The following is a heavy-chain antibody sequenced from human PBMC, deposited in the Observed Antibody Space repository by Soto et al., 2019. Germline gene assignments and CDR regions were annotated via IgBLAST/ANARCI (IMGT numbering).Heavy chain of an antibody. J-gene: IGHJ4*02. CDR2: ISSSSSFI. Sequence: EVQVVESGGGLVKPGGTLRLSCAASGFTFSSYNMNWVRQAPGKGLEWVSSISSSSSFIFYADSVKGRFTISRDNAKISLYLPMNSVRAEDTAVYYCARDHYGSGSYPVCGFDYWGQGALVTVSA. CDR3: ARDHYGSGSYPVCGFDY. V-gene: IGHV3-21*01. D-gene: IGHD3-10*01. CDR1: GFTFSSYN.